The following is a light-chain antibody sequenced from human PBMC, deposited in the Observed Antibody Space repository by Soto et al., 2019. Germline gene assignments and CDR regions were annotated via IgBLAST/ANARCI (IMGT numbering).Light chain of an antibody. Sequence: DIQMTQSPSSLSAYLGDRVTITCRASQGISNYLAWYQQKPGRLPKLLLFGASTLQSGVPARFSGSGSGTEFTLTVSSLQPDDSATYYCQQYNDYITFGQGTRLEIK. CDR2: GAS. CDR3: QQYNDYIT. V-gene: IGKV1-27*01. CDR1: QGISNY. J-gene: IGKJ5*01.